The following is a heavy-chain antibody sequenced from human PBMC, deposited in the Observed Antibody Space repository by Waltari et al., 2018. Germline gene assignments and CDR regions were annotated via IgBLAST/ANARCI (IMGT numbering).Heavy chain of an antibody. Sequence: QVQLQQWGAGLLKPSETLSLTCAVYGGSFSGYYWSWIRQPPGKGLEWIGEINHSGSTNYHPSLKSRVTISVDTSKNQFSLKLSSVTAADTAVYYCARGYRYSSRIHPGYFDLWGRGTLVTVSS. CDR2: INHSGST. D-gene: IGHD6-13*01. CDR3: ARGYRYSSRIHPGYFDL. V-gene: IGHV4-34*01. J-gene: IGHJ2*01. CDR1: GGSFSGYY.